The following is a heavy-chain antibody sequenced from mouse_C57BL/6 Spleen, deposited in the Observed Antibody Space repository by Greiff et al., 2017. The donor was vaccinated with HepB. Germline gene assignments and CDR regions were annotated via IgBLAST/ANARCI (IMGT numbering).Heavy chain of an antibody. D-gene: IGHD1-1*01. CDR1: GFSLTSYG. CDR3: AKDYYGSSSYYAMDY. V-gene: IGHV2-5*01. Sequence: VMLVESGPGLVQPSQSLSITCTVSGFSLTSYGVHWVRQSPGKGLEWLGVIWRGGSTDYNAAFMSRLSITKDNSKSQVFFKMNSLQADDTAIYYCAKDYYGSSSYYAMDYWGQGTSVTVSS. CDR2: IWRGGST. J-gene: IGHJ4*01.